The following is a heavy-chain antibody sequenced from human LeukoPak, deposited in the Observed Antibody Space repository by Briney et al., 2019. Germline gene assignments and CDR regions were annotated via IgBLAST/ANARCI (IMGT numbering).Heavy chain of an antibody. Sequence: ASETLSLTCTDSGGSISSGSYYWSWIRQPAGKGLEWIGRIYTSGSTNYNPSLKSRVTISVDTSKNQFSLKLSSVTAADTAVYYCASTDTNGGAFDIWGQGTMVTVSS. J-gene: IGHJ3*02. CDR3: ASTDTNGGAFDI. CDR1: GGSISSGSYY. CDR2: IYTSGST. D-gene: IGHD2-8*01. V-gene: IGHV4-61*02.